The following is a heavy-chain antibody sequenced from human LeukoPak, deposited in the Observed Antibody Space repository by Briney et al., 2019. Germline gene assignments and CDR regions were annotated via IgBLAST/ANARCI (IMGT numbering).Heavy chain of an antibody. CDR1: GYTFTSYD. Sequence: ASVKVSCKASGYTFTSYDINWVRQAPGQGLEWMGWISAYNGNTNYAQKLQGRVTMTTDTSTSTAYMELRSLRSDDTAVYYCARDRESYYYDSSGYYWFDYWGQGTLVTVSS. D-gene: IGHD3-22*01. V-gene: IGHV1-18*01. CDR3: ARDRESYYYDSSGYYWFDY. J-gene: IGHJ4*02. CDR2: ISAYNGNT.